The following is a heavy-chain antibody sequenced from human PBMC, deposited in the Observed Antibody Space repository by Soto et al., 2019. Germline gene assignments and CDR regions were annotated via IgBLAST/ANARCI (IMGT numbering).Heavy chain of an antibody. CDR3: ARSFCADDVRCNWSDP. CDR1: GGSISLRKYY. V-gene: IGHV4-59*03. Sequence: QVQLQVSGPGLVRASDTMSLTCTVSGGSISLRKYYWSWVRQPPGKGLEWIGYISYTGTTNNSPSLQSQVAVSVETSNNQISLRVTSRTAADTAVYYCARSFCADDVRCNWSDPWGQGTLVSVSS. J-gene: IGHJ5*02. CDR2: ISYTGTT. D-gene: IGHD3-3*01.